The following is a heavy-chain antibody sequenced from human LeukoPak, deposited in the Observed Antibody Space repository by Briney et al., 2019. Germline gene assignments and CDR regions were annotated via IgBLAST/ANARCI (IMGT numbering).Heavy chain of an antibody. J-gene: IGHJ6*02. CDR1: GGSVSSVSYY. CDR3: ARDRSNWNDVPDYYYYGMDV. Sequence: SETLSLTCTVSGGSVSSVSYYCSWIRQPPGKGLEWIGYIYYSESTNYNPSLKSRVTISVDTSKNQFSLKLSSVTAADTAVYYCARDRSNWNDVPDYYYYGMDVWGQGTTVTVSS. CDR2: IYYSEST. V-gene: IGHV4-61*01. D-gene: IGHD1-20*01.